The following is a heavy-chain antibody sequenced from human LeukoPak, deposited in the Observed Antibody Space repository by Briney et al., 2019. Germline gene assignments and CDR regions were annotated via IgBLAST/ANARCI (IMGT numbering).Heavy chain of an antibody. J-gene: IGHJ6*02. V-gene: IGHV4-39*07. CDR1: GGSISSSSYY. CDR3: ARSLVGVDSRGPYYYYGMDV. D-gene: IGHD3-22*01. CDR2: IYYSGST. Sequence: SETLSLTCTVSGGSISSSSYYWGWIRQPPGKGLEWIGSIYYSGSTYYNPSLKSRVTISVDTSKNQFSLKLSSVTAADTAVYYCARSLVGVDSRGPYYYYGMDVWGQGTTVTVSS.